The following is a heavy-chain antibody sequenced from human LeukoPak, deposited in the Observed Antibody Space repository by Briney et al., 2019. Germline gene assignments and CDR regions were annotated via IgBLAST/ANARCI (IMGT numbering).Heavy chain of an antibody. Sequence: AGGSLRLSCAASGFTFTSYYMSWIRQAPGKGLEWVANIKQDGTEKDYVDSVKGRFTISRDNDKSSVHLQMNSLSVEDTAVYYCARQWKWFDPWGQGTLVTVSS. D-gene: IGHD6-19*01. V-gene: IGHV3-7*01. J-gene: IGHJ5*02. CDR3: ARQWKWFDP. CDR1: GFTFTSYY. CDR2: IKQDGTEK.